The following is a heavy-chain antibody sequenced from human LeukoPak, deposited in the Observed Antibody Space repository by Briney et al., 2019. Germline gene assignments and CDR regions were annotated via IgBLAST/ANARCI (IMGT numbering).Heavy chain of an antibody. CDR1: GYSTSNGYY. CDR2: IYYSGST. J-gene: IGHJ3*01. Sequence: SETLSLTCTVSGYSTSNGYYWGWIRQPPGKGLEWIGNIYYSGSTYYNPSLKSRVTISVDTSKNHFSLKLNSVTAADTAVYYCAKPSNYYGSATDAFDFWGQGTMVTVSS. V-gene: IGHV4-38-2*02. CDR3: AKPSNYYGSATDAFDF. D-gene: IGHD3-10*01.